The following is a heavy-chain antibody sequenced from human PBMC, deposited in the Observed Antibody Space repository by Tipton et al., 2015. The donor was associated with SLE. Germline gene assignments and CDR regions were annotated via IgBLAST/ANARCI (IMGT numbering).Heavy chain of an antibody. CDR1: GASFTDYF. D-gene: IGHD6-19*01. CDR3: ARGERYSSDWSDGQSYYFDL. CDR2: ISHSGGTNYST. J-gene: IGHJ4*02. Sequence: TLSLTCAVSGASFTDYFWTWFRQPPGKGLEWIGEISHSGGTNYSTNYNPPLTSRVTRSLDTSKNQFSLKLSSVTAADTAVYYCARGERYSSDWSDGQSYYFDLWGQGILVTVSS. V-gene: IGHV4-34*01.